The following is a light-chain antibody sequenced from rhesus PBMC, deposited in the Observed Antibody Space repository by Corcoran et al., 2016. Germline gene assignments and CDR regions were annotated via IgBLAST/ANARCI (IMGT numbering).Light chain of an antibody. Sequence: DIQMTQSPSSLSASVGDRVSITCRASENVNNYLNWSRQKQGNAPKRLIYKASTLQSGVPSSFSGSGSGTDYTLTISSLQPEDVATYYCQHGYGTPFTFGPRTKLDIK. V-gene: IGKV1-74*01. CDR3: QHGYGTPFT. CDR2: KAS. CDR1: ENVNNY. J-gene: IGKJ3*01.